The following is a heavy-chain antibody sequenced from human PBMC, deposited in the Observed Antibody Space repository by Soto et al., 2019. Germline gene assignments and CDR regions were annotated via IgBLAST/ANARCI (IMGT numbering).Heavy chain of an antibody. Sequence: SGGSLRLSCAASGFTFRSFTMNWVRQAPGKGLEWVSTISSNSAYIYYTDALRGRFTISRDNAKNSLHLQMNSLRAEDTAVYYCTRDASRDSSARGWFDPWGPGTLVTVSS. J-gene: IGHJ5*02. CDR3: TRDASRDSSARGWFDP. V-gene: IGHV3-21*01. CDR1: GFTFRSFT. CDR2: ISSNSAYI. D-gene: IGHD6-13*01.